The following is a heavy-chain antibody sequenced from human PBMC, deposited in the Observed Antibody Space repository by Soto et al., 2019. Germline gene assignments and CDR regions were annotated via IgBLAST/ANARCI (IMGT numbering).Heavy chain of an antibody. CDR1: GFTFSNAW. V-gene: IGHV3-15*07. CDR2: IKSKTDGGTT. D-gene: IGHD3-22*01. J-gene: IGHJ4*02. Sequence: PGGSLRLSCAASGFTFSNAWMNWVRQAPGKGLEWVGRIKSKTDGGTTDYAAPVKGRFTISRDDSKNTLYLQMNSLKTEDTAVYYCTTVCYYEGSSGYYSRGFDYWGQGTLVTVSS. CDR3: TTVCYYEGSSGYYSRGFDY.